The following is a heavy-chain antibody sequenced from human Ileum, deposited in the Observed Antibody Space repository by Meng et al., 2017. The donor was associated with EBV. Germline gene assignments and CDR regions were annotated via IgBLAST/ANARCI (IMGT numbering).Heavy chain of an antibody. CDR1: GGFIGRGDW. D-gene: IGHD3-22*01. J-gene: IGHJ4*02. CDR2: ISHSGST. Sequence: LFQHWAPLSLPAAVFGGFIGRGDWWRLLRQPPGKGLEWNGEISHSGSTKDSPYLKSRVTISLEKSKKQLSLELNSVNAADTAVYYCASSDYYRSDYWGQGPLVTVSS. CDR3: ASSDYYRSDY. V-gene: IGHV4-4*02.